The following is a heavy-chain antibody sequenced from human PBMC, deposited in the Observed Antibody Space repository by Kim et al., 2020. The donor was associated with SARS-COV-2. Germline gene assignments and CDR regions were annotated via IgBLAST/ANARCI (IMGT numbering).Heavy chain of an antibody. V-gene: IGHV1-2*06. CDR2: LSANSGGT. J-gene: IGHJ4*02. CDR1: GYTFTDYH. D-gene: IGHD3-10*01. Sequence: ASVKVSCRASGYTFTDYHIHWVRQAPGQGLEWMGRLSANSGGTNYAPNFRGRVTMTRDTSINTVYLELTSLTSDDTACYYCAMSSLLDFYHCGQGTLGT. CDR3: AMSSLLDFYH.